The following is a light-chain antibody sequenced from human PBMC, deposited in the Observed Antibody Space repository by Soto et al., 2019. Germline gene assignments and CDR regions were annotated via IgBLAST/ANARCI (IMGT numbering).Light chain of an antibody. CDR3: YSSAGTYTYV. V-gene: IGLV2-11*01. Sequence: QSVLTQPRSVSGSPGQSVAISCTGTNSNLGDYNYVSWYQQHPGKAPKLMISDVSKRPSGVPDRFSGSKSGNTASLTISGLQAEDEADYYCYSSAGTYTYVFGTGTKATVL. J-gene: IGLJ1*01. CDR1: NSNLGDYNY. CDR2: DVS.